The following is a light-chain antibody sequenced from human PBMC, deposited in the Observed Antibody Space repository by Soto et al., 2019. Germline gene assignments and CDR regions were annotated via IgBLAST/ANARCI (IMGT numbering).Light chain of an antibody. J-gene: IGLJ1*01. CDR1: SSDVGGYNY. CDR2: EVS. CDR3: SSYAGSNNSYV. Sequence: QSVLTQPPSASGSPGQSVTISCTGTSSDVGGYNYVSWYQQHPGKAPKLMIYEVSKRLSGVPDRFSGSKSGNTASLTVSGLQAEDEADYYCSSYAGSNNSYVFGTGTKLTVL. V-gene: IGLV2-8*01.